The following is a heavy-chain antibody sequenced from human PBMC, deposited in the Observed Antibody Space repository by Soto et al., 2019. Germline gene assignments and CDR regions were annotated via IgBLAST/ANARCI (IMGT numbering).Heavy chain of an antibody. CDR1: GFTFSSYS. D-gene: IGHD5-18*01. Sequence: GGSLRLSCAASGFTFSSYSMNWVRQAPGKGLEWVSSISSSSSYIYYADSVKGRFTISRDNAKNSLYLQMNSLRAEDTAVYYCARDRPDGSGYSYGLFDYWGQGTLVTVSS. V-gene: IGHV3-21*01. J-gene: IGHJ4*02. CDR2: ISSSSSYI. CDR3: ARDRPDGSGYSYGLFDY.